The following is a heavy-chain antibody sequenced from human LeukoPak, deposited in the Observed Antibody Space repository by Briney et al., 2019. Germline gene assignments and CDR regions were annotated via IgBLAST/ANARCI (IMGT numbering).Heavy chain of an antibody. V-gene: IGHV1-46*01. J-gene: IGHJ4*02. CDR1: GYTFTSYD. CDR3: ARVWRSKRNYFDY. Sequence: ASVKVSCKASGYTFTSYDINWVRQAPGQGLEWMGIINPSGGSTSYAQKFQGRVTMTRDTSTSTVYMDLSSLRSEDTAVYYCARVWRSKRNYFDYWGQGTLVTVSS. D-gene: IGHD3-16*01. CDR2: INPSGGST.